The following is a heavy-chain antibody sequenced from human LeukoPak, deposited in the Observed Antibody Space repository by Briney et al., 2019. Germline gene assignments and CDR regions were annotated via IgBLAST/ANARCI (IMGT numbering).Heavy chain of an antibody. CDR2: IYYSGST. D-gene: IGHD6-13*01. V-gene: IGHV4-59*01. CDR3: ARVTWQQPDAFDI. Sequence: SETLSLTCTVSGGSISSYYWSWIRQPPGKGLEWIGYIYYSGSTNYNPSLKSRVTISVDTSKNQFSLKLSSVTAADTAVYYCARVTWQQPDAFDIWGQGTMVTVSS. CDR1: GGSISSYY. J-gene: IGHJ3*02.